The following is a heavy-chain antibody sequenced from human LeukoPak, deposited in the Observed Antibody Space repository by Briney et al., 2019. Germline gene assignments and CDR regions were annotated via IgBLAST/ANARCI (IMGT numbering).Heavy chain of an antibody. D-gene: IGHD2-15*01. Sequence: PGGSLRLSCAASGFTFSSYEMNWVRQAPGKGLEWVSYISSSGRTMYYADSVKGRFTISRDNANNSLYLQMNSLRVEDTAVYYCARDSDIVVVWGQGTLVTVSS. CDR2: ISSSGRTM. CDR3: ARDSDIVVV. CDR1: GFTFSSYE. V-gene: IGHV3-48*03. J-gene: IGHJ4*02.